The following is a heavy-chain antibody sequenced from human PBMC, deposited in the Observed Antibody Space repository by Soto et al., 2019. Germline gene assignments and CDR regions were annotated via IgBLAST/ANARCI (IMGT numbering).Heavy chain of an antibody. CDR1: GGSISSGGYY. CDR3: ARGLSIATYYYGSGSYYPFDY. V-gene: IGHV4-31*03. Sequence: QVQLQESGPGLVKPSQTLSLTCTVSGGSISSGGYYWSWIRQHPGKGLEWIGYIYYSGSTYYNPSLKSRVTISVDTSKNQFSLKLSSVTAADTAVYYCARGLSIATYYYGSGSYYPFDYWGQGTLVTVSS. D-gene: IGHD3-10*01. CDR2: IYYSGST. J-gene: IGHJ4*02.